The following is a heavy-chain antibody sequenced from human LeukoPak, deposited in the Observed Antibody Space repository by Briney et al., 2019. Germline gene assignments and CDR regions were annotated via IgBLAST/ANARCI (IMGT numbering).Heavy chain of an antibody. D-gene: IGHD6-6*01. Sequence: ASVKVSCKASGYTFTSYGVSWVRQAPGQGLEWMAWISLYNGNTHFADKLQGRVTLSTDIFASTAYMELWSLRSDDTAVYYCAKERYSSSYFDYWGQGTLVTVSS. J-gene: IGHJ4*02. V-gene: IGHV1-18*04. CDR2: ISLYNGNT. CDR3: AKERYSSSYFDY. CDR1: GYTFTSYG.